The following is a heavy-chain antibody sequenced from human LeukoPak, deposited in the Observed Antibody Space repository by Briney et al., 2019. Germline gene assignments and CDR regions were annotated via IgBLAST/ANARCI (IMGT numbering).Heavy chain of an antibody. V-gene: IGHV3-30*04. Sequence: PGGSLRLSCAASGFTFSSYAMHWVRQAPGKGLEWVAVISYDGNNEYYADSVKGRFTISRDNSKNTLYLQMNSLRAEDTAVYYCASPNCSSTSCYVSYYFDYWGQGTLVTVSS. CDR3: ASPNCSSTSCYVSYYFDY. CDR1: GFTFSSYA. D-gene: IGHD2-2*01. CDR2: ISYDGNNE. J-gene: IGHJ4*02.